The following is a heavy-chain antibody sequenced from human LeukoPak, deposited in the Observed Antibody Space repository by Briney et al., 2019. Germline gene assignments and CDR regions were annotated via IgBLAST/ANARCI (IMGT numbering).Heavy chain of an antibody. CDR3: ARDIVDVWFGESGGY. Sequence: GGSLRLSCAASGFTFSSYWMSWVRQAPGKGLEGVANIKQDGSEKYYVDSVKGRFTISRDNAKNSLYLQMNGLRAEDTAVYYCARDIVDVWFGESGGYWGQGTLVTVSS. CDR1: GFTFSSYW. CDR2: IKQDGSEK. D-gene: IGHD3-10*01. J-gene: IGHJ4*02. V-gene: IGHV3-7*01.